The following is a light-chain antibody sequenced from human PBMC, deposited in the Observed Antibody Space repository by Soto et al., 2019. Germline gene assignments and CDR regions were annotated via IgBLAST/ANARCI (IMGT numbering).Light chain of an antibody. CDR1: QTISSW. Sequence: DIQMTQSPSTLSGSVGDRVTITCRASQTISSWLAWYQQKPGKAPKLLINKASTLKSGVPSRFSASGSGTEFTLTISSLQPDDFASYYCQHYNSYSEAFGQGTKVELK. V-gene: IGKV1-5*03. CDR3: QHYNSYSEA. J-gene: IGKJ1*01. CDR2: KAS.